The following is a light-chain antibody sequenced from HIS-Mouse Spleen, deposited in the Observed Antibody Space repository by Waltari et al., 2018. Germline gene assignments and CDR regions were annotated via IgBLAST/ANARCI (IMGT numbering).Light chain of an antibody. J-gene: IGLJ1*01. CDR3: SSYAGSNNYV. CDR1: SRDVAGYTD. V-gene: IGLV2-8*01. Sequence: QSALTQPPPASGSPGQSVTISCTGTSRDVAGYTDASWYQQHPGKAPNPMIYEVSKRPSGVPDRFSGSKSGNTASLTVSGLQAEDEADYYCSSYAGSNNYVFGTGTKVTVL. CDR2: EVS.